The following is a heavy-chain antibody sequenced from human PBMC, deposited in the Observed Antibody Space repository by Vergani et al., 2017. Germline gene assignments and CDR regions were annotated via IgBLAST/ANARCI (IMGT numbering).Heavy chain of an antibody. CDR1: GFIFNNYS. CDR3: ATELYCRSSSYYVFDYYYAMDV. J-gene: IGHJ6*02. D-gene: IGHD2-2*01. V-gene: IGHV3-48*01. Sequence: EVQLVESGGDLVQPGGSLRLSCAASGFIFNNYSMNWVRQAPGKGLEWVSYISRSSSTIYYADSVKGRFTISRDNAKNSLYLQLNSLRAEDTALYYCATELYCRSSSYYVFDYYYAMDVWGQGTTVTVSS. CDR2: ISRSSSTI.